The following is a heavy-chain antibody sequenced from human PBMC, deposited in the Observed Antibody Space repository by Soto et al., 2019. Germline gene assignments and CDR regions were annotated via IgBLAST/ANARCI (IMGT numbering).Heavy chain of an antibody. D-gene: IGHD2-2*01. J-gene: IGHJ3*02. Sequence: QLQLQASGSGLVKPSQTLSLTCAVSGGSISSGGYSWSWIRQPPGKGLEWIGYIYHSGSTYYNPSLKSRVTISVDRSKNQFSLKLSSVTAADTAVYYCARQPYQNDAFDIWGQGTMVTVSS. CDR2: IYHSGST. V-gene: IGHV4-30-2*01. CDR1: GGSISSGGYS. CDR3: ARQPYQNDAFDI.